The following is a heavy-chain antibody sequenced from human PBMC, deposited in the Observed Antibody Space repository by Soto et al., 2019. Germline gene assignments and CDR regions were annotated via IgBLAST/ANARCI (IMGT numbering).Heavy chain of an antibody. J-gene: IGHJ4*02. V-gene: IGHV5-51*01. CDR3: ARQLSHICDS. CDR2: IKPGTSDI. Sequence: EVQLVQSGADIKKPGESLKISCKGVVYKFGSAWIGWVRQMPGKGLEWMGIIKPGTSDIRYSPSCRGHVTISADEAVSTAYLQWSSLKASDTAMYYCARQLSHICDSWGQGTLVTVSS. D-gene: IGHD3-3*02. CDR1: VYKFGSAW.